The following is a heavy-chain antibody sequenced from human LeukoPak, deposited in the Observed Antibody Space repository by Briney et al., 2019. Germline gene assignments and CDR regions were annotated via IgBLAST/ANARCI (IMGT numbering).Heavy chain of an antibody. CDR1: GFTFSSYS. V-gene: IGHV3-21*06. CDR3: ASLDTAMVGFDY. Sequence: GGSLRLSCAASGFTFSSYSMNWVRQAPGKGLEWVSSISSSSSYIYYADSVKGRFTISRDNVKNSLYLQVNSLRAEDTAVYYCASLDTAMVGFDYWGQGTLVTVSS. CDR2: ISSSSSYI. D-gene: IGHD5-18*01. J-gene: IGHJ4*02.